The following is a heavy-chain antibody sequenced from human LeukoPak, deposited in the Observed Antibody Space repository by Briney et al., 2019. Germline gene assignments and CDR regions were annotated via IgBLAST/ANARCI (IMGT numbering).Heavy chain of an antibody. J-gene: IGHJ4*02. D-gene: IGHD6-6*01. CDR2: IIPIFGTA. V-gene: IGHV1-69*05. Sequence: SVKVSCKASGGTFSSYAISWVRQAPGQGLEWMGGIIPIFGTANYAQKFQGRVTITTDESTSTAYMELSSLRSEDTAVYYCASSQKPVPPNFDYWGQGTLVTVSS. CDR3: ASSQKPVPPNFDY. CDR1: GGTFSSYA.